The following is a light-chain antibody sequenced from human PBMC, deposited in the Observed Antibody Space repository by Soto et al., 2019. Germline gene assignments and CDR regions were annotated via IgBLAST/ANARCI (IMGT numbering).Light chain of an antibody. J-gene: IGKJ1*01. CDR3: QQYSSYPLWT. Sequence: DLPMTQSPSTLSASVVCLVTIACRSSQSIGSWLAWYQQKLGQAPKLLIYKASSLATGVPARFSGSGSGTEFTLTISSLGPDDFAIYYCQQYSSYPLWTFGQGTKVDIK. CDR1: QSIGSW. CDR2: KAS. V-gene: IGKV1-5*03.